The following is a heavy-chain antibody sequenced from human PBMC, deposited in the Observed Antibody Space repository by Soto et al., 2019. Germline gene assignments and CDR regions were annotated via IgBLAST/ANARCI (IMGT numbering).Heavy chain of an antibody. Sequence: PGGSLRLSCAASGFTFSSYGMHWVRQAPGKGLEWVAVISYGGSNRYYADSVKGRFTISRDNSKNTPYLQMNSLRAEDTAVYYCARERDEVDTATPFKYWGLGTPVTVSS. D-gene: IGHD5-18*01. CDR2: ISYGGSNR. CDR3: ARERDEVDTATPFKY. J-gene: IGHJ4*02. V-gene: IGHV3-30*03. CDR1: GFTFSSYG.